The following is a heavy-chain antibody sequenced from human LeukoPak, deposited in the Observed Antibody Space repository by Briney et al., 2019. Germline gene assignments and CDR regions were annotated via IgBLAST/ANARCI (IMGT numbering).Heavy chain of an antibody. CDR2: INTNTGNQ. CDR1: GYTFTTYA. Sequence: ASVKVCCKAAGYTFTTYAMNWVRQAAGQGREWMGWINTNTGNQTYDKGFTGGMVFSLDSSVSTAYLQIISLKAEDTAVYYCARARDCSGHKCYSDYWGQGTLVTVSS. V-gene: IGHV7-4-1*02. CDR3: ARARDCSGHKCYSDY. J-gene: IGHJ4*02. D-gene: IGHD2-15*01.